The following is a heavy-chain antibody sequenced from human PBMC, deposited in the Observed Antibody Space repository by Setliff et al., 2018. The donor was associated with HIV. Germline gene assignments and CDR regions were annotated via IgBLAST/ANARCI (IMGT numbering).Heavy chain of an antibody. CDR2: FYYGGST. CDR1: GDSIGTYY. V-gene: IGHV4-59*01. J-gene: IGHJ5*02. CDR3: ARARLLGGFLS. D-gene: IGHD7-27*01. Sequence: SETLSLTCSVSGDSIGTYYWNWIRQTPGERLEWIGFFYYGGSTDYNPALKNRVAISVDTSMNRVSLKMTSVTAADSAVYYCARARLLGGFLSWGRGALVTVSS.